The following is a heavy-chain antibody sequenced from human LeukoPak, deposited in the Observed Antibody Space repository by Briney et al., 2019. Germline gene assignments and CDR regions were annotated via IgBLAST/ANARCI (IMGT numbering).Heavy chain of an antibody. CDR3: ARVMGIAARAAAGFDY. D-gene: IGHD6-6*01. Sequence: SETLSLTCAVYGGSFSGYYWSWIRQPPGKGLEWIGEINHSGSTNYNPSLKSRVTISVDTSKNQFSLKLSSVTDADTAVYYCARVMGIAARAAAGFDYWGQGTLVTVSS. CDR1: GGSFSGYY. J-gene: IGHJ4*02. CDR2: INHSGST. V-gene: IGHV4-34*01.